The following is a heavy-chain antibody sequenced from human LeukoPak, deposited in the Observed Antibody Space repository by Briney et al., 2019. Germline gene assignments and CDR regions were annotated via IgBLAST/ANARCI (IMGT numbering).Heavy chain of an antibody. CDR1: GFTFSSYS. Sequence: GGSLRLSCAASGFTFSSYSMNWVRQAPGKGLEWVSSISSSSSYIYYADSVKGRFTISRDNAKNSLYLQMNSLRAEDTAVYYCARKYDFWSGYSVTPYYFDYRGQGTLVTVSS. CDR3: ARKYDFWSGYSVTPYYFDY. D-gene: IGHD3-3*01. J-gene: IGHJ4*02. CDR2: ISSSSSYI. V-gene: IGHV3-21*01.